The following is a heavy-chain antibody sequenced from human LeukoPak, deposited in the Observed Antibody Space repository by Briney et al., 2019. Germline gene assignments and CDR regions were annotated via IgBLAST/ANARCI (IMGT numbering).Heavy chain of an antibody. Sequence: GGSLRLSCAASAFPFSTYVMSWVRQAPGGGLEWISSISGDGARTYYTNSVKGRFTISRDNSRNTLSLQMNSLRAEDTAVYYCAKDGRGYSGYELDYWGQGTLVTVSS. D-gene: IGHD5-12*01. CDR3: AKDGRGYSGYELDY. J-gene: IGHJ4*02. CDR2: ISGDGART. V-gene: IGHV3-23*01. CDR1: AFPFSTYV.